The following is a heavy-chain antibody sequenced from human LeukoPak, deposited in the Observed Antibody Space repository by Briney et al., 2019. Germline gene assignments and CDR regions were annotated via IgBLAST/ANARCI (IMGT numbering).Heavy chain of an antibody. V-gene: IGHV4-59*08. Sequence: SETLSLTCTVSGGSISSYYWSWIRQPPGKGLEWIGYIYYSGSTNYNPSLKSRVTISVDTSKNQFSLKLSSVTAADTAVYYCARHVTARRRYCSGGSCYSDNWFDPWGQGTLVTVSS. CDR3: ARHVTARRRYCSGGSCYSDNWFDP. J-gene: IGHJ5*02. CDR1: GGSISSYY. CDR2: IYYSGST. D-gene: IGHD2-15*01.